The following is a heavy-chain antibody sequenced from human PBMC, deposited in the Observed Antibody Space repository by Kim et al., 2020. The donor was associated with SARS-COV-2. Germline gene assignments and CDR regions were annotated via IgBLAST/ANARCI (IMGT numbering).Heavy chain of an antibody. CDR2: IYHSGST. V-gene: IGHV4-38-2*02. J-gene: IGHJ4*02. Sequence: SETLSLTCTVSGYSISSGYYWGWIRQPPGKGLEWIGSIYHSGSTYYNPSLKSRVTISVDTSKNQFSLKLSSVTAADTAVYYCARLAAAEQIDYWGQGTLV. CDR1: GYSISSGYY. D-gene: IGHD6-13*01. CDR3: ARLAAAEQIDY.